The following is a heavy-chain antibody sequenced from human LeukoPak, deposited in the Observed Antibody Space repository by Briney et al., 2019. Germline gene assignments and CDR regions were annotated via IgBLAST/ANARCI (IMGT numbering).Heavy chain of an antibody. V-gene: IGHV3-30*02. CDR3: AKGFLYYYDSSGYYRDGTWY. Sequence: PGGSLRLSCAASGFTFSSYGIHWVRQAPGKGLEWVAFIRYDGSNKYYADSVKGRFTISRDNSKNTLYLQMNSLRAEDTAVYYCAKGFLYYYDSSGYYRDGTWYWGQGTLVTVSS. CDR1: GFTFSSYG. CDR2: IRYDGSNK. J-gene: IGHJ4*02. D-gene: IGHD3-22*01.